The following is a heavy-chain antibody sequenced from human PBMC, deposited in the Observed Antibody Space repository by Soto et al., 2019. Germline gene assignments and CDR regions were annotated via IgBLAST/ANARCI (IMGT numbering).Heavy chain of an antibody. V-gene: IGHV1-46*01. J-gene: IGHJ6*02. CDR2: INPSGGIT. D-gene: IGHD2-2*01. CDR1: GYTLTSYY. CDR3: ARGISTTRYYYYYGMDV. Sequence: ASVKVSCKASGYTLTSYYLHWVRQAPGQGPEWMGIINPSGGITNDAQKFQDRVTMTSDTSTSTVYMELSSLRSEDTAVYYCARGISTTRYYYYYGMDVWGQGTTVTVSS.